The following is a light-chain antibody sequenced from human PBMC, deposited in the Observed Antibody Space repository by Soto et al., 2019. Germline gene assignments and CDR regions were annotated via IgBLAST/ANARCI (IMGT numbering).Light chain of an antibody. CDR3: QQYNSYPWT. CDR1: QSISSW. J-gene: IGKJ1*01. V-gene: IGKV1-5*01. CDR2: DAS. Sequence: DIQMSQSPSTLSAYVGDRVTITSRASQSISSWLAWYQQKPGKAPKLLIYDASSLESGVPSRFSGSGSGTEFTLSISSLQPDDFATYYCQQYNSYPWTFGQGSNVDI.